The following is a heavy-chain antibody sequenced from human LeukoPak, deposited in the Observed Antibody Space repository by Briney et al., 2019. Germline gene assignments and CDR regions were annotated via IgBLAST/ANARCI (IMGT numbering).Heavy chain of an antibody. J-gene: IGHJ5*02. CDR2: ISYDGSNK. V-gene: IGHV3-30*18. CDR3: AKDTDNWFDP. CDR1: GFPFDDFA. Sequence: PGGSLRLSCAASGFPFDDFAMHWVRQAPGKGLEWVAVISYDGSNKYYADSVKGRFTISRDNSKNTLYLQMNSLRAEDTAVYYCAKDTDNWFDPWGQGTLVTVSS.